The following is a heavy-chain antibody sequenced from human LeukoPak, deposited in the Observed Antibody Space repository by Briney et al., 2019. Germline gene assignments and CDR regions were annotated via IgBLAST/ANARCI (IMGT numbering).Heavy chain of an antibody. D-gene: IGHD4-17*01. J-gene: IGHJ4*02. V-gene: IGHV4-31*03. Sequence: PSETLSLTCTVSGGSISSGGYYWSWIRQHPGKGLEWIGYIYYSGSTYYNPSLKSRVTISVDTSKNQFSLKLSSVTAADTAVYYCARSNRQYGDYYFDYWGQGTLVTVSS. CDR3: ARSNRQYGDYYFDY. CDR1: GGSISSGGYY. CDR2: IYYSGST.